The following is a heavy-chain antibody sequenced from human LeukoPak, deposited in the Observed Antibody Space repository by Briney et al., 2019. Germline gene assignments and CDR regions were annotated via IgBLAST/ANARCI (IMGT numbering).Heavy chain of an antibody. Sequence: PGRSLRLSCAASGFTFSSYAMHWVRQAPDKGLEWVAVISYDGSNKYYADSVKGRFTISRDNSKNTLYLQMNSLRAEDTAVYYCTSSLGGIDYWGQGTLVTVSS. CDR1: GFTFSSYA. D-gene: IGHD3-16*01. CDR2: ISYDGSNK. V-gene: IGHV3-30*04. CDR3: TSSLGGIDY. J-gene: IGHJ4*02.